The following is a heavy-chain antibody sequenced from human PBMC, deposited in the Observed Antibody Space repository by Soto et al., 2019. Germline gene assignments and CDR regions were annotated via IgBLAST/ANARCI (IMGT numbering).Heavy chain of an antibody. V-gene: IGHV3-7*01. D-gene: IGHD6-19*01. CDR3: ASSAHSSIFDY. J-gene: IGHJ4*02. Sequence: EVQLVESGGGLVQPGGSLRLSCAASGFTFSSHWMGWVRQAPGKGLEWVANIEQDGSDKYYVDSVKGRFTISRDHAKNSLYLQMNNLRAEDAAVYYCASSAHSSIFDYWGQGTLATVSS. CDR1: GFTFSSHW. CDR2: IEQDGSDK.